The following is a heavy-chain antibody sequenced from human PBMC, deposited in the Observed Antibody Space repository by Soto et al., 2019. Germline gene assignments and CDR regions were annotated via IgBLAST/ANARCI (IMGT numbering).Heavy chain of an antibody. CDR2: IIPIFGTA. D-gene: IGHD4-17*01. V-gene: IGHV1-69*13. Sequence: ASVKVSCKAPGGTFSSYAISWVRQAPGQGLEWMGGIIPIFGTANYAQKFQGRVTITADESTSTAYMELSRLRSEDTAVYYCARDVNDYGHYWSEAHNWFDPWGQGTLVTVSS. J-gene: IGHJ5*02. CDR1: GGTFSSYA. CDR3: ARDVNDYGHYWSEAHNWFDP.